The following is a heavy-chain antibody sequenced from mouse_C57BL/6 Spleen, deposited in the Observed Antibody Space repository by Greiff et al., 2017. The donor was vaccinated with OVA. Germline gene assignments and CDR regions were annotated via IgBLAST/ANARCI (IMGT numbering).Heavy chain of an antibody. Sequence: QVQLPQPGTELVKPGASVKLSCKASGYTFTSYWMHWVKQRPGQGLEWIGHLNPSNGGKTYNEKFKSKSTLTLDKSSSTAYMQLRSLASAGSAVYYCARRYYACDRDYFDYWGQGTTLTVSS. J-gene: IGHJ2*01. V-gene: IGHV1-53*01. CDR3: ARRYYACDRDYFDY. CDR1: GYTFTSYW. D-gene: IGHD2-2*01. CDR2: LNPSNGGK.